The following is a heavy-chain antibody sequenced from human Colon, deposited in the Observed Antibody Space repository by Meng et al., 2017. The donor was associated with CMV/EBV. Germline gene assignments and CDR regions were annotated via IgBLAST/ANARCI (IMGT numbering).Heavy chain of an antibody. V-gene: IGHV4-59*12. CDR3: ASSIAAADPYGMDV. CDR2: IYYSGST. D-gene: IGHD6-13*01. Sequence: GSLRLSCTVSGGSISSYYWSWIRQPPGKGLEWIGYIYYSGSTNYNPSLKSRVTISVDTSKNQFSLKLSSVTAADTAVYYCASSIAAADPYGMDVWGQGTTVTISS. CDR1: GGSISSYY. J-gene: IGHJ6*02.